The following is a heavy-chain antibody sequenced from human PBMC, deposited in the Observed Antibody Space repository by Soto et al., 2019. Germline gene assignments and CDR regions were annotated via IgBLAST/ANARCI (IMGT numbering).Heavy chain of an antibody. CDR1: GYTFTSYD. Sequence: QVQLVQSGAEVKKPGASVKVSCKASGYTFTSYDINWVRQATGQGLEWMGWMNPNSGSTGYAQKFQGRVTMTRNTSISTAYMELSSLRSEDTAVYYCARGLSGYDFSRYYYYYYMDVWGKGTTVTVSS. D-gene: IGHD5-12*01. V-gene: IGHV1-8*01. CDR2: MNPNSGST. J-gene: IGHJ6*03. CDR3: ARGLSGYDFSRYYYYYYMDV.